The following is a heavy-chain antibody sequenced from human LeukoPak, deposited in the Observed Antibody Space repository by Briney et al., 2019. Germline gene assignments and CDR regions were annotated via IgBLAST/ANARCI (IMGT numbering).Heavy chain of an antibody. CDR1: GFTFSRYW. D-gene: IGHD4-23*01. V-gene: IGHV3-23*01. CDR3: AKDLNGYGVNSGVFDY. J-gene: IGHJ4*02. CDR2: ISGSGGST. Sequence: GGSLRLSCAASGFTFSRYWMHWVRQAPGKGLEWVSGISGSGGSTYSADSVKGRFTISRDNSKNSKNTLYLQMNSLRAEDTAVYYCAKDLNGYGVNSGVFDYWGQGTLVTVSS.